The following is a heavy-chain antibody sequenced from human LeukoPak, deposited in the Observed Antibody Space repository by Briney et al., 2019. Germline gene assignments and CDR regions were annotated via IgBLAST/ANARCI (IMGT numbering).Heavy chain of an antibody. V-gene: IGHV4-39*07. J-gene: IGHJ3*02. Sequence: PSETLSLTCAVSGGSISSSSYYWGWIRQPPGKGLEWLGSIYYSGSTYYNPSLKSRVTISVDTSKNQFSLKLSSVTAADTAVYYCARGLRQTDAFDIWGQGTMVTVSS. D-gene: IGHD4-17*01. CDR2: IYYSGST. CDR3: ARGLRQTDAFDI. CDR1: GGSISSSSYY.